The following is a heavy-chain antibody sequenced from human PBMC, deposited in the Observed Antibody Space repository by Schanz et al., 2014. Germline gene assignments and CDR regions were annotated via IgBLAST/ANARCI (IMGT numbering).Heavy chain of an antibody. V-gene: IGHV1-46*01. CDR2: INPSGGST. Sequence: QVQLVQSGGEVKKPGASVKVSCKAFGYSFTSYYIHWVRQAPGQGLEWMATINPSGGSTSFAQKFQGRVTMTRVTSTSTVNMELTSLRSEDTAVYYCARDPYSASYFPSPPLYGLDVWGQGTTVTVSS. D-gene: IGHD1-26*01. CDR1: GYSFTSYY. CDR3: ARDPYSASYFPSPPLYGLDV. J-gene: IGHJ6*02.